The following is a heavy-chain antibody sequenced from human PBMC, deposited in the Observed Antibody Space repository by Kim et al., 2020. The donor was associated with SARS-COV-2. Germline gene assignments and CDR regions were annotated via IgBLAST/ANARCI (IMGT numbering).Heavy chain of an antibody. D-gene: IGHD6-6*01. CDR2: INHSGST. Sequence: SETLSLTCAVYGGSFSGYYWSWIRQPPGKGLEWIGEINHSGSTNYNPSLKSRVTISVDTSKNQFSLKLSSVTAADTAVYYCARGGVAIAARLARFDYWGQGTLVTVSS. CDR3: ARGGVAIAARLARFDY. J-gene: IGHJ4*02. V-gene: IGHV4-34*01. CDR1: GGSFSGYY.